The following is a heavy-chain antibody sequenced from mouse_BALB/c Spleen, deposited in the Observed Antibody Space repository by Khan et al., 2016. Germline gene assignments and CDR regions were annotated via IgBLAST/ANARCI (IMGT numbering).Heavy chain of an antibody. CDR2: IYPGDGDT. D-gene: IGHD2-1*01. CDR1: GYVFSNFW. Sequence: VQLQESGAELVRPGSSVKISCKASGYVFSNFWMNWVKQRPGQGLEWIGQIYPGDGDTNYNGKFKGKATLTAAKSSSTDYMQLSSLPSDDSAVYFGGKCNGNPYYALDHWGQGTSVTVSS. V-gene: IGHV1-80*01. CDR3: GKCNGNPYYALDH. J-gene: IGHJ4*01.